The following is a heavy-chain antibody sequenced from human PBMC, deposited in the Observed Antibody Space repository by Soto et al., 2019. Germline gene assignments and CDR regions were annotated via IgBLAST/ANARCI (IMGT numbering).Heavy chain of an antibody. D-gene: IGHD3-10*01. CDR1: GFTFISYA. J-gene: IGHJ6*02. CDR3: ARSRHGSGSYTHFYYGLDV. Sequence: QVQLVESGGGVVQPGRSLRLSCAASGFTFISYAMHWVRQAPGKGLEWVAVISFDGSTEYYADSVKGRFTIYRDNSKNTVYLQMNSLRSEDTAVYYCARSRHGSGSYTHFYYGLDVWGQGTTVTVSS. V-gene: IGHV3-30-3*01. CDR2: ISFDGSTE.